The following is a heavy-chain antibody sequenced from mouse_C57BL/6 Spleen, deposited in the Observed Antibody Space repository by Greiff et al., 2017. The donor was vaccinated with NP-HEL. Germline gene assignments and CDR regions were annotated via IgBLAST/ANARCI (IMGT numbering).Heavy chain of an antibody. CDR3: ARSPYYFDY. Sequence: VQLQQSGPELVKPGASVKISCKASGYTFTDYYMNWVKQSHGKSLEWIGDIIPNNGGTSYNQKFKGKATLTVDKSSSTAYMELRSLTSEDSAVYYCARSPYYFDYWGQGTTLTVSS. J-gene: IGHJ2*01. CDR1: GYTFTDYY. CDR2: IIPNNGGT. V-gene: IGHV1-26*01.